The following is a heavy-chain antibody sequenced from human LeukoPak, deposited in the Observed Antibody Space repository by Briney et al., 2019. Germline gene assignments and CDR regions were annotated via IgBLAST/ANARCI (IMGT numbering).Heavy chain of an antibody. CDR1: GFTFSDYY. V-gene: IGHV3-11*04. CDR3: ARDDCSSTSCYTSNFDY. J-gene: IGHJ4*02. CDR2: ISSSGSTI. Sequence: GGSLRLSCAASGFTFSDYYMSWIRQAPGKGLEWVSYISSSGSTIYYADSVKGRFIISRDNAKNSLCLQMNSLRAEDTAVYYCARDDCSSTSCYTSNFDYWGQGTLVTVSS. D-gene: IGHD2-2*02.